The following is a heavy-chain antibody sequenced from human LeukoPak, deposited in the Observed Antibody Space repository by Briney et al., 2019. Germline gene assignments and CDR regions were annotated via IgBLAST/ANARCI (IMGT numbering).Heavy chain of an antibody. J-gene: IGHJ4*02. Sequence: GRSLRLSCAASGFTFSSYGMHWVRQAPGKGLEWVAVIWYDGSNKYYADSVKGRFTISRDNSKNTLYLQMNSLRAEDTAVYYCAGEAPSGYAGYWGQGTLVTVSS. CDR2: IWYDGSNK. CDR3: AGEAPSGYAGY. D-gene: IGHD5-12*01. V-gene: IGHV3-33*01. CDR1: GFTFSSYG.